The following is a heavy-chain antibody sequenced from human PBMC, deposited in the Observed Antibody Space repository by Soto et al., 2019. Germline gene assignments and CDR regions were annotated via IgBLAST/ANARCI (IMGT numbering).Heavy chain of an antibody. CDR3: TRDIGGKGAY. CDR1: GFTFSSYW. CDR2: IDEYGSTI. V-gene: IGHV3-74*01. Sequence: GGSLRLSCAASGFTFSSYWMHWVRQVPGKGLLWVSRIDEYGSTINYADSVKGRFTISRDNARNTLYLEMNSLRAEDTALYYCTRDIGGKGAYWGPGTLVTVSS. D-gene: IGHD3-10*01. J-gene: IGHJ4*02.